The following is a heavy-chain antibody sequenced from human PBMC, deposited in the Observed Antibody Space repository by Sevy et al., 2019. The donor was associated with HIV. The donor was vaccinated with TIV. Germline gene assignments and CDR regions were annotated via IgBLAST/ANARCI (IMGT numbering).Heavy chain of an antibody. J-gene: IGHJ4*02. CDR1: GFTFTNYA. V-gene: IGHV3-23*01. Sequence: GGSLRLSCATSGFTFTNYAMSWVRQAPGKGLEWVSGISASADRTYYADSVKGRFTISRDNFKNTLSLQMNSMRAEDTATYYCGKDPNGDFVGRSDYWGQGTPVTVSS. D-gene: IGHD2-21*01. CDR2: ISASADRT. CDR3: GKDPNGDFVGRSDY.